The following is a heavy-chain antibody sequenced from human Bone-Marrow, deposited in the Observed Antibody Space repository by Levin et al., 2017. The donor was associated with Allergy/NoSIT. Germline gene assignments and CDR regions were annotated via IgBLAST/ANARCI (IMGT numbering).Heavy chain of an antibody. V-gene: IGHV3-30-3*01. Sequence: GESLKISCTASGTSLSTYAIHWVRQAPGKGLSWVAVISFDGSVSYYTDSVKDRFIVSRDNSKNTLFLQLNSLKIEDTSVYYCARGLRGSNSGMDIWGQGTSVTVSS. CDR1: GTSLSTYA. CDR3: ARGLRGSNSGMDI. D-gene: IGHD3-10*01. CDR2: ISFDGSVS. J-gene: IGHJ6*01.